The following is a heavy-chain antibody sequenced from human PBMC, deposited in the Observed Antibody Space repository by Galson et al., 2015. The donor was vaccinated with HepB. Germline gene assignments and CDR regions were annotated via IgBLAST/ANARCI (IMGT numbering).Heavy chain of an antibody. V-gene: IGHV3-49*04. CDR3: ARDGAWNHPLIDY. J-gene: IGHJ4*02. Sequence: SLRLSCAAFGFSFSNSSMNWVRQAPGKGLEWVGFIRSKGQGGTTEYAASVKGKFTISRDDSKSVAYLQMNSLKTEDTAVYLCARDGAWNHPLIDYWGQGTLVTVSS. D-gene: IGHD1-14*01. CDR2: IRSKGQGGTT. CDR1: GFSFSNSS.